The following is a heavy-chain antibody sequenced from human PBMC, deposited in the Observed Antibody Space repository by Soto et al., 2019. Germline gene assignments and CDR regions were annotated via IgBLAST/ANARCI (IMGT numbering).Heavy chain of an antibody. D-gene: IGHD6-13*01. V-gene: IGHV1-69*12. J-gene: IGHJ2*01. CDR1: GGTFSSYA. Sequence: QVQLVQSGAEVKKPGSSVKVSCKASGGTFSSYAISWVRQAPGQGLEWMGGIIPIFGTANYAQKFQGRVTITADESTSTADMELSSLRSEDTAVYYCAKGPLRIAAAGTIGFWYFDLWGRGTLVTVSS. CDR2: IIPIFGTA. CDR3: AKGPLRIAAAGTIGFWYFDL.